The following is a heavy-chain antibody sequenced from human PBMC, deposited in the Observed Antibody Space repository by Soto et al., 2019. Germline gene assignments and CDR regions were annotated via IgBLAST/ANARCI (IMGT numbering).Heavy chain of an antibody. CDR2: SRDKAQAYST. J-gene: IGHJ5*02. Sequence: GGSLRLSCAGSGFTLSDHYIDWVRQAPGKGLEWVGRSRDKAQAYSTAYAASVKGRFTTSRDESKNSVYLQMNSLKTEDTAVYYCTTGLTIFGVVIDPWGQGTLVTVS. CDR3: TTGLTIFGVVIDP. V-gene: IGHV3-72*01. D-gene: IGHD3-3*01. CDR1: GFTLSDHY.